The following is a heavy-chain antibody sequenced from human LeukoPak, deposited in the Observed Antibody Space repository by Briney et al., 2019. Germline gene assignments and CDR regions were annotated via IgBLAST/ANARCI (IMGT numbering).Heavy chain of an antibody. Sequence: ASVRVSCKASGYTFTSYGISWVRQAPGQGLEWMGWISAYNGNSNYAQKLQGRVTMTTDTSTSTAYMELRSLRSDDTAVYYCAGTRGGTYYYYGMDVWGQGTTVTVSS. J-gene: IGHJ6*02. D-gene: IGHD2-15*01. CDR3: AGTRGGTYYYYGMDV. CDR1: GYTFTSYG. V-gene: IGHV1-18*01. CDR2: ISAYNGNS.